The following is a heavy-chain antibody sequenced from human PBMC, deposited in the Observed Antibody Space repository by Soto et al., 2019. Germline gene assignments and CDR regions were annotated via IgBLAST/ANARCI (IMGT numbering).Heavy chain of an antibody. Sequence: ASVKVSCKASGYTFTSYDINWVRQATGQGLEWMGWMNPNSGNTGYAQKFQGRVTMTRNTSISTAYMELSSLRSEDTAVYYCARERTGTTSLDVWGQGTTVTVSS. CDR3: ARERTGTTSLDV. CDR1: GYTFTSYD. D-gene: IGHD1-1*01. J-gene: IGHJ6*02. V-gene: IGHV1-8*01. CDR2: MNPNSGNT.